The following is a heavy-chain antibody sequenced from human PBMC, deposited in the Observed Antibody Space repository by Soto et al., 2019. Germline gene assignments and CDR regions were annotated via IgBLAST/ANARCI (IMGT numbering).Heavy chain of an antibody. D-gene: IGHD3-3*01. CDR1: GGSFSGYY. CDR3: ASVTIFGVAANWFDP. J-gene: IGHJ5*02. V-gene: IGHV4-34*01. Sequence: ETLSLTCAVNGGSFSGYYWSWIRQPPGKGLELIGEINHSGSTNYNPSLKSRVTISVDTSKNQFSLKLSSVTAADTAVYYCASVTIFGVAANWFDPWGQGTLVTVSS. CDR2: INHSGST.